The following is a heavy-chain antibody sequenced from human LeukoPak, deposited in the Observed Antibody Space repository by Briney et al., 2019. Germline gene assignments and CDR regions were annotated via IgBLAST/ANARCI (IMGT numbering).Heavy chain of an antibody. CDR3: ASSPAGYCSGGSCYYFDY. J-gene: IGHJ4*02. CDR1: GYTFTGYY. V-gene: IGHV1-2*02. D-gene: IGHD2-15*01. CDR2: INPNSGGT. Sequence: GASVKVSCKASGYTFTGYYMHWVRQAPGQGLEWMGWINPNSGGTNYAQKFQGRVTMTRDTSISTAYMELSRLRSDDTAVYYCASSPAGYCSGGSCYYFDYWGQGTPVTVSS.